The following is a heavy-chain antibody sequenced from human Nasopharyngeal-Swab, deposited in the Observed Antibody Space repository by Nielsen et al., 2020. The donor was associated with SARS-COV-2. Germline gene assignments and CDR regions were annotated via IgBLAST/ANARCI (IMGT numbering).Heavy chain of an antibody. V-gene: IGHV1-69*13. CDR2: IIPIYGTT. CDR1: GDTFNNNA. Sequence: SVKVSCKASGDTFNNNAISWVRQASGQGLEWMGGIIPIYGTTNRAQKFQGRPTITADDTTSTAYMELSSLRSEDTAVYYCARESLPSYYDDSRGYAGYAFDIWGQRTMVT. CDR3: ARESLPSYYDDSRGYAGYAFDI. D-gene: IGHD3-22*01. J-gene: IGHJ3*02.